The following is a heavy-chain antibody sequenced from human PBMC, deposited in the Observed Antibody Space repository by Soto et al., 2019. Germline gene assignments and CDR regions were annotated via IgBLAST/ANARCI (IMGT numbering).Heavy chain of an antibody. Sequence: GGSLRLSCAASVFPFSSYGMHWVRQGPGKGLEWVSVISYDGSNKYYADSVKGRFTISRDNSKNTLYLKMSSLRAEDTAVYYCVKYGSSGWPYYYGMDVAGQGTTVTVSS. D-gene: IGHD6-19*01. CDR3: VKYGSSGWPYYYGMDV. CDR1: VFPFSSYG. CDR2: ISYDGSNK. J-gene: IGHJ6*02. V-gene: IGHV3-30*18.